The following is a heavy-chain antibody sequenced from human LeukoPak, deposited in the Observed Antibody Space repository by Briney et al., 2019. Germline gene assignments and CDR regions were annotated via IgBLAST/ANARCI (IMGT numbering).Heavy chain of an antibody. D-gene: IGHD4-23*01. V-gene: IGHV3-33*01. Sequence: GRSLRLSCAASGFTFSGYGMHWVRQAPGKGLEWVAVIWYDASNKYYADSVKGRFTISRDNSKNTLYLQMNSLRAEDTAVYYCARDNGGNFRVFDIWGQGTMVTVSS. CDR2: IWYDASNK. CDR3: ARDNGGNFRVFDI. CDR1: GFTFSGYG. J-gene: IGHJ3*02.